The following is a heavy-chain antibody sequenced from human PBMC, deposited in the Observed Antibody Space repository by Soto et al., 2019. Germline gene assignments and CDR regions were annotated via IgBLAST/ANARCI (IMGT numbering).Heavy chain of an antibody. CDR3: ARGPGATDCSSTSCYAPDYYYYYMDV. Sequence: QVQLQESGPGLVKPSQTLSLTCTVSGGSISSGGYYWSWIRQHPGKGLEWIGYIYYSGSTYYNPSRKSRVTISVDTSKNQFSLKLSSVTAADTAVYYCARGPGATDCSSTSCYAPDYYYYYMDVWGKGTTVTVSS. CDR1: GGSISSGGYY. D-gene: IGHD2-2*01. J-gene: IGHJ6*03. V-gene: IGHV4-31*03. CDR2: IYYSGST.